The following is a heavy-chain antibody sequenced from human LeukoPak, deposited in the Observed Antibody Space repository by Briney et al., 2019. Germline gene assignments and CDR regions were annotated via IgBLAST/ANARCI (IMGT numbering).Heavy chain of an antibody. CDR3: ARDRRGSYYTFDV. D-gene: IGHD1-26*01. Sequence: SETLSLTCSVSGASINGYFWNWVRQTPERGLEWVGYVSHTGATTSNPTLKSRVSITIDTSKRQISLSMTSVTAADSALYYCARDRRGSYYTFDVWGPGTIVSVS. J-gene: IGHJ3*01. CDR2: VSHTGAT. CDR1: GASINGYF. V-gene: IGHV4-59*01.